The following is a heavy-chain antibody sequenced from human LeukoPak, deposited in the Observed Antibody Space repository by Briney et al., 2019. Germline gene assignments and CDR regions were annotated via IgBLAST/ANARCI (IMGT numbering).Heavy chain of an antibody. CDR3: ARKERIRYFDWLAPFDY. CDR2: IIPIFGTA. J-gene: IGHJ4*02. Sequence: AASVKVSCKASGYSFINFGLSWVRQAPGQGLEWMGGIIPIFGTANYAQKFQGRVTITTDESTSTAYMELSSLRSEDTAVYYCARKERIRYFDWLAPFDYWGQGTLVTVSS. D-gene: IGHD3-9*01. V-gene: IGHV1-69*05. CDR1: GYSFINFG.